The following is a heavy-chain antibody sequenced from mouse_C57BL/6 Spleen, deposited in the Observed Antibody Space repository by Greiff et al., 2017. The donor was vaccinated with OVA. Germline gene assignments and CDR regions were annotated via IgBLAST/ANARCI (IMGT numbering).Heavy chain of an antibody. CDR1: GYSITSGYD. D-gene: IGHD2-2*01. CDR3: ARGRGYDPYYYAMDY. V-gene: IGHV3-1*01. Sequence: EVQLQQSGPGMVKPSQSLSLTCTVTGYSITSGYDWHWIRHFPGNKLEWMGYISYSGSTNYNPSLKSRISITHDTSKNHFFLKLNSVTTEDTATYYCARGRGYDPYYYAMDYWGQGTSVTVSS. CDR2: ISYSGST. J-gene: IGHJ4*01.